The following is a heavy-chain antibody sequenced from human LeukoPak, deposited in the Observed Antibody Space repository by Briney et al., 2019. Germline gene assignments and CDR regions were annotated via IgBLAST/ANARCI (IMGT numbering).Heavy chain of an antibody. CDR2: ASYSGNT. Sequence: SETLSLTCTVSGASISSSTYYWGWIRQPPGKGLEWIGSASYSGNTYYNPSLKSRVTILVDTSKNQFSLKLSSVTAADTAVYYCARSPPYYDILTGYRPYYFDYWGQGTLVTVSS. CDR3: ARSPPYYDILTGYRPYYFDY. J-gene: IGHJ4*02. CDR1: GASISSSTYY. D-gene: IGHD3-9*01. V-gene: IGHV4-39*07.